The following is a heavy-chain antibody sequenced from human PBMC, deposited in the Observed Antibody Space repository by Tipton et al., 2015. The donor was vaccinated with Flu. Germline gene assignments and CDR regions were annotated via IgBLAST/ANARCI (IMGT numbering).Heavy chain of an antibody. J-gene: IGHJ4*02. CDR2: IYPDDSDT. CDR1: GYTFTTHW. D-gene: IGHD2-15*01. CDR3: AKTLCNASSCFPYLFDF. Sequence: VQLVQSGAEVRKPGESLKISCRGSGYTFTTHWIAWVRQLPGKGLEWMGIIYPDDSDTTYSPSFQGQVTISVDKSINTAYLHWTSLKASDTAIYYCAKTLCNASSCFPYLFDFWGQGSLVTVSS. V-gene: IGHV5-51*01.